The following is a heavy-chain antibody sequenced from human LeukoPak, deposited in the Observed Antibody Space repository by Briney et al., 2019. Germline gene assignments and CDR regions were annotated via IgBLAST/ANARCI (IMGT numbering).Heavy chain of an antibody. V-gene: IGHV4-39*02. CDR1: GGSISSSGFY. J-gene: IGHJ4*02. CDR2: INHSGST. CDR3: ASGQYYDLWSGYYVD. D-gene: IGHD3-3*01. Sequence: PSETLSHTCTVSGGSISSSGFYWGWIRQPPGKGLEWIGEINHSGSTNYNPSLESRVTISVDTSKNHFSLKLSSVTAADTAVYYCASGQYYDLWSGYYVDWGQGTLVTVSA.